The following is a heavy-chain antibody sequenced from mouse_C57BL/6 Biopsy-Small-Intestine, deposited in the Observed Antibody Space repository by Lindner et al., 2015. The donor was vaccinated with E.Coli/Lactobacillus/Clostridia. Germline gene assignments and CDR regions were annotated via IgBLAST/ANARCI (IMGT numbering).Heavy chain of an antibody. CDR2: IIPILDVS. Sequence: SVKVSCKASGNTFSTYSIGWVRQAPGQGLEWMGTIIPILDVSNYAQKFQGRVTFTADKSTSTAYMELSSLRSEDTAVYYCAGVWVAGSPDVWGQGTTVTVSP. V-gene: IGHV1-53*01. CDR1: GNTFSTYS. CDR3: AGVWVAGSPDV. D-gene: IGHD1-1*02. J-gene: IGHJ1*01.